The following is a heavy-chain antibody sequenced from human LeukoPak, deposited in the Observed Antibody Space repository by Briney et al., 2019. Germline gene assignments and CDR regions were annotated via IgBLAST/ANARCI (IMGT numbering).Heavy chain of an antibody. D-gene: IGHD1-26*01. V-gene: IGHV1-2*02. CDR1: GYTFTGYY. CDR3: ARDGRLYGAYDPYIGRYHTRQTNWFDP. CDR2: INPKSGGT. Sequence: ASVKVSCKASGYTFTGYYMHWVRQAPGQGLEWMGWINPKSGGTRYAQKFEGRVTMTRDTSINTAYMELSRLRYDDMAVYYCARDGRLYGAYDPYIGRYHTRQTNWFDPWGQGTLVTVSS. J-gene: IGHJ5*02.